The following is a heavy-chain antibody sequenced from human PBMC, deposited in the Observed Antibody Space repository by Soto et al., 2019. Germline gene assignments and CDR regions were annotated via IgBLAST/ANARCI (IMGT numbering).Heavy chain of an antibody. V-gene: IGHV1-18*04. CDR1: GYTFASYG. D-gene: IGHD1-26*01. Sequence: ASVKVSCKASGYTFASYGISWVRQAPGQGLEWMGWISAYNGNTNYAQKLQGRVTMTTDTSTSTAYMEPRSLRSDDTAVYYCARDHWDRAAGINFDYWGQGTLVTVSS. CDR2: ISAYNGNT. J-gene: IGHJ4*02. CDR3: ARDHWDRAAGINFDY.